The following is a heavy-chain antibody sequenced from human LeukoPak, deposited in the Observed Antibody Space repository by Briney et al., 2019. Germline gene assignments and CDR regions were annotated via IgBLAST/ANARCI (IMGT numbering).Heavy chain of an antibody. D-gene: IGHD2-15*01. CDR2: ISSSSSYI. CDR1: GSTFSSYS. Sequence: GGSLRLSCAASGSTFSSYSMNWVPKAPGKGLEWGSSISSSSSYIYYAHSVKGRFTISRDNAKKSLYLQMNSLRAEETAVYYCARDWGYCSGGSCYHWGQGTMVTVSS. CDR3: ARDWGYCSGGSCYH. V-gene: IGHV3-21*01. J-gene: IGHJ3*01.